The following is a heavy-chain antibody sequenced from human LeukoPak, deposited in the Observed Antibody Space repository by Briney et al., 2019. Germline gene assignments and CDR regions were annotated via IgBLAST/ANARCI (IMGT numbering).Heavy chain of an antibody. J-gene: IGHJ3*02. CDR2: TYYRSKWYN. V-gene: IGHV6-1*01. CDR1: GDSVSSNSAA. CDR3: ARGRIDSSGWYEHDAFDI. D-gene: IGHD6-19*01. Sequence: SQTLSLTCAISGDSVSSNSAAWNWIRQSPSRGLEWLGRTYYRSKWYNDYAVSVKSRITINPDTSKNQFSLQLNSVTPEDTAVYYCARGRIDSSGWYEHDAFDIWGQGTMVTVSS.